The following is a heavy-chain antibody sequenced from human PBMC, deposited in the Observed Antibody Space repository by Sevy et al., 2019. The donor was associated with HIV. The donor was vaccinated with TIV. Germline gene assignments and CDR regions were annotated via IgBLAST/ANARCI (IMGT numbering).Heavy chain of an antibody. CDR1: GGSVSTDSYY. D-gene: IGHD4-17*01. Sequence: SETLSLTCTVSGGSVSTDSYYWSWIRQPPGKGLEWIGYLFYSGSTNYNPSLKSRLTISLDTSKNQFSLKLSSVTAADTAVYYCARCRSPYGDYATGSFDYWGQGALVTVSS. V-gene: IGHV4-61*01. CDR2: LFYSGST. CDR3: ARCRSPYGDYATGSFDY. J-gene: IGHJ4*02.